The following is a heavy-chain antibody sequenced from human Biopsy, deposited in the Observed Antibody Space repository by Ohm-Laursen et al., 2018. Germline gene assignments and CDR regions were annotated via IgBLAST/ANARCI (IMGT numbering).Heavy chain of an antibody. Sequence: SETLSLTCSVSGDSISSSNFYWAWIRQPPGKGLEWIGSMHNSGSTYYNPSLKSRVTISIDASKNQFSLKLTSVTAADTTVYYCVRHVLRLGPKKNWFDTWGQGTLVTVSS. J-gene: IGHJ5*02. CDR2: MHNSGST. D-gene: IGHD3-16*01. V-gene: IGHV4-39*01. CDR3: VRHVLRLGPKKNWFDT. CDR1: GDSISSSNFY.